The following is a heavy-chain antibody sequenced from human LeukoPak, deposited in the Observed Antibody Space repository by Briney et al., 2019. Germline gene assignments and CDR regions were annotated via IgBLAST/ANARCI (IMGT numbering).Heavy chain of an antibody. CDR3: ARWVGTQLAF. J-gene: IGHJ4*02. Sequence: GGSLRLSCAATGFTFSSSAMHWVRQAPGKGLETVSAISSDGGSVYYGDSVKGRFTISRDNSKNTLYIQMGSLRAEDMAVYYCARWVGTQLAFWGQGTLVSVSS. V-gene: IGHV3-64*02. D-gene: IGHD1-14*01. CDR1: GFTFSSSA. CDR2: ISSDGGSV.